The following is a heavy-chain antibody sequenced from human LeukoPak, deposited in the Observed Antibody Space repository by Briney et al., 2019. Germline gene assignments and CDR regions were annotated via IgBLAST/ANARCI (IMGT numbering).Heavy chain of an antibody. CDR3: ARGIAARLVVNWFDP. D-gene: IGHD6-6*01. CDR1: GGSISSGSYY. J-gene: IGHJ5*02. CDR2: IYTSGST. V-gene: IGHV4-61*02. Sequence: SETLSLTCTVSGGSISSGSYYWSWIRQPAGKGLEWIGRIYTSGSTNYNPSLKSRVTISVDTSKNQFSLTLSSVTAADTAVYYCARGIAARLVVNWFDPWGQGTLVTVSS.